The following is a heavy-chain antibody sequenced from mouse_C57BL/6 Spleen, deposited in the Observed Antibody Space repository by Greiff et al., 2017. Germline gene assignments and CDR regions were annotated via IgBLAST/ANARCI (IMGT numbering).Heavy chain of an antibody. CDR1: GYTFTSYW. J-gene: IGHJ4*01. CDR3: ARGGYGSSYDAMDY. V-gene: IGHV1-55*01. Sequence: QVQLQQPGAELVKPGASVTMSCKASGYTFTSYWITWVKQRPGQGLEWIGDIYPGSGSTNYNEKFKSKATLTVDPSSSTAYMQLSSLTSEDSAVYYCARGGYGSSYDAMDYWGQGTSVTVSS. D-gene: IGHD1-1*01. CDR2: IYPGSGST.